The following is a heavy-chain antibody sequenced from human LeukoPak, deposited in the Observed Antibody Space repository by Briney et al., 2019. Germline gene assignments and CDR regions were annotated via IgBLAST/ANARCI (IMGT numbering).Heavy chain of an antibody. V-gene: IGHV3-30*02. CDR2: ILYDGSNK. CDR3: AKGPGAGLAAAGYGDY. J-gene: IGHJ4*02. D-gene: IGHD6-13*01. CDR1: GFTFSSYG. Sequence: GGSLRLSCAASGFTFSSYGMHWVRQAPGKGLEWVAFILYDGSNKYYADSVKGRFTISRDNSKNTLYLQMNSLRAEDTAVYYCAKGPGAGLAAAGYGDYWGPGTLVTVSS.